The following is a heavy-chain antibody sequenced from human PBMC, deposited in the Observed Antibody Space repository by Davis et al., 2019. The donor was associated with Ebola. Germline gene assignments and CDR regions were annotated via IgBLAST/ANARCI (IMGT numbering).Heavy chain of an antibody. D-gene: IGHD3-22*01. Sequence: GESLKISCAASGFTFDDYAMHWVRQAPGKGLEWVSLISGDGGSTYYADSVRGRFTISRDNAKNTLYLQMNSLRAEDTAVYYCAKELTMIRTLYDYWGQGTLVTVSS. V-gene: IGHV3-43*02. CDR3: AKELTMIRTLYDY. J-gene: IGHJ4*02. CDR2: ISGDGGST. CDR1: GFTFDDYA.